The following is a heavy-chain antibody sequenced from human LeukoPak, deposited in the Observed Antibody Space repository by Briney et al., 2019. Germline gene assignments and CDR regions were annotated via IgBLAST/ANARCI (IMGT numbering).Heavy chain of an antibody. CDR2: INPNSGGT. D-gene: IGHD5-18*01. CDR1: GYTFTGYY. J-gene: IGHJ4*02. V-gene: IGHV1-2*02. CDR3: ARGVQLWDPFDY. Sequence: ASVKVSCKASGYTFTGYYMHWVRQAPGQGLEWMGWINPNSGGTNYAQKFQGRVTMTRDTSISTAYMELSRLRSDDTAAYYCARGVQLWDPFDYWGQGTLVTVSS.